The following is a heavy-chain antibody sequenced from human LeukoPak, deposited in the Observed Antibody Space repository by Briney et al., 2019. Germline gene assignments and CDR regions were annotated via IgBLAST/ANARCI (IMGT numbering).Heavy chain of an antibody. CDR2: SVSGGST. CDR3: AKDLSAVSSSWSHPGAVAFDI. Sequence: PGGSLRLSCSASGFTFSSYAMSWVRQAPGKGLEWVSASVSGGSTYYADSVKGRFTISRDNSKNTLYLQMNSLRAEDTAVYYCAKDLSAVSSSWSHPGAVAFDIWGQGTMVTVSS. CDR1: GFTFSSYA. V-gene: IGHV3-23*01. J-gene: IGHJ3*02. D-gene: IGHD6-13*01.